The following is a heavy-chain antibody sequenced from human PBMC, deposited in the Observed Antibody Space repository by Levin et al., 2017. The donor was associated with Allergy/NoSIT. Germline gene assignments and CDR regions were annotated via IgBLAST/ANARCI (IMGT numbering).Heavy chain of an antibody. CDR1: GGSFSGYY. J-gene: IGHJ4*02. CDR3: ARPPYRDGPTRMTTVTTADY. CDR2: INHSGST. V-gene: IGHV4-34*01. Sequence: SETLSLTCAVYGGSFSGYYWSWIRQPPGKGLEWIGEINHSGSTNYNPSLKSRVTISVDTSKNQFSLKLSSVTAADTAVYYCARPPYRDGPTRMTTVTTADYWGQGTLVTVSS. D-gene: IGHD4-17*01.